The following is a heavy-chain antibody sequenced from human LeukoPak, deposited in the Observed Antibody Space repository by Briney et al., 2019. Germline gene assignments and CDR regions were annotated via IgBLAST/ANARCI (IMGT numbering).Heavy chain of an antibody. Sequence: GGSLRLSCAASGFSFSENWMSWVRQAPGKGPEWVANIRPDGNVAFHVDFVKGRFSISRDNAKNTLYLQMNGLGVEDTALYYCARDDHWGWDKWGRGTLVTVSS. CDR3: ARDDHWGWDK. J-gene: IGHJ4*01. V-gene: IGHV3-7*01. CDR1: GFSFSENW. CDR2: IRPDGNVA. D-gene: IGHD7-27*01.